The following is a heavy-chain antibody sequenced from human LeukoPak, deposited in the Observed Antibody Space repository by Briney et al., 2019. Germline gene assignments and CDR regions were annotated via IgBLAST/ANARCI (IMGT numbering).Heavy chain of an antibody. CDR3: ARARDGYNYLYFDY. V-gene: IGHV3-74*01. CDR2: IKSDGSSI. D-gene: IGHD5-24*01. CDR1: GFTFSSDW. J-gene: IGHJ4*02. Sequence: PGGSLRLSCAASGFTFSSDWMHWVRHAPGKGLVWVSRIKSDGSSISYADSVKGRFIISRDNAKNTLYLQMNSLRAEDTAVYYCARARDGYNYLYFDYWGQGTLVTVSS.